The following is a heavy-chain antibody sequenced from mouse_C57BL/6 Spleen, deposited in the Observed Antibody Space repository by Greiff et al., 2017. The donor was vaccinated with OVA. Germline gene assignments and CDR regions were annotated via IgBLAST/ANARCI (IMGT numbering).Heavy chain of an antibody. J-gene: IGHJ4*01. CDR3: ARQGDSMVTYYAMDY. CDR1: GFTFSSYG. V-gene: IGHV5-6*01. D-gene: IGHD2-2*01. Sequence: VQLQQSGGDLVKPGGSLKLSCAASGFTFSSYGMSWVRQTPDKRLAWVATISSGGSYTYYPDSVKGRLTISRDNAKNTLYLQMSSLKSEDTAMYYCARQGDSMVTYYAMDYWGQGTSVTVSS. CDR2: ISSGGSYT.